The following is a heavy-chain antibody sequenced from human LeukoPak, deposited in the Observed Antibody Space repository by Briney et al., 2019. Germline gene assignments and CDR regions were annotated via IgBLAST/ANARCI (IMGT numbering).Heavy chain of an antibody. CDR1: GFTFGDYA. CDR2: IRSKAYGGTT. V-gene: IGHV3-49*03. J-gene: IGHJ3*02. CDR3: TRGRYGDYGGDAFDI. Sequence: GGSLRLSCTASGFTFGDYAMSWFRQAPGKGLEWVGFIRSKAYGGTTEYAASVKGRFTISRDDSKSIAYLQMNSLKTEDTAVYYCTRGRYGDYGGDAFDIWGQGTMVTVSS. D-gene: IGHD4-17*01.